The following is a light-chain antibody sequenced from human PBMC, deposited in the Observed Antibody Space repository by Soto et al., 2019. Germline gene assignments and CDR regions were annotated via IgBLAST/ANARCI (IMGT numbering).Light chain of an antibody. CDR3: QQTYTTPWT. CDR2: AAS. J-gene: IGKJ1*01. CDR1: QSITSY. Sequence: DIQMTQFPSSLSASVGDRVTITCRASQSITSYLNWYQHKPGKAPKLLIYAASSLQSGVPSRFSGSRSGTDFSLTISSLQPDDFATYSCQQTYTTPWTFGQGTRVDIK. V-gene: IGKV1-39*01.